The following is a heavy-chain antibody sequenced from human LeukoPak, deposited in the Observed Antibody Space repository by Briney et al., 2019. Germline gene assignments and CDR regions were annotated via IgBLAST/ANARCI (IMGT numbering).Heavy chain of an antibody. CDR1: GYSISSGYY. V-gene: IGHV4-38-2*01. Sequence: PSETLSLTCAVSGYSISSGYYWGWIRQPPGKGLEWIGGIYHSGSTYYNPSLKSRVTISVDTSKNQFSLKLSSVTAADTAVYYCARRQTRNNWFDPWGQGTLVTVSS. CDR2: IYHSGST. J-gene: IGHJ5*02. CDR3: ARRQTRNNWFDP.